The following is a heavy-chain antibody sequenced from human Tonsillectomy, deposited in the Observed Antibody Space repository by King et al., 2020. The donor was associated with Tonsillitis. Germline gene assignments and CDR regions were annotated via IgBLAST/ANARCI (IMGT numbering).Heavy chain of an antibody. V-gene: IGHV2-5*02. CDR1: GFSLSTNGVG. CDR3: AHRASTDYGDFGYFDY. J-gene: IGHJ4*02. D-gene: IGHD4-17*01. CDR2: IYWDDDK. Sequence: TLKESGPTLVKPTQTLTLTCTFSGFSLSTNGVGVGWIRQPPGKALELLALIYWDDDKLYSPSLKSRLTITKETSKNQVVLTMTNMDPGDTATYYCAHRASTDYGDFGYFDYWGQGTLVTVSS.